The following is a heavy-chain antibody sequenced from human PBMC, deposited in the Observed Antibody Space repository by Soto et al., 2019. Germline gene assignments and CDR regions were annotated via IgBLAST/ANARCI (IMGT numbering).Heavy chain of an antibody. Sequence: SLRLSCAASGFTFSSYGMHWVRQAPGKGLEWVAVISYDGSNKYYADSVKGRFTISRDNSKNTLYLQMNSLRAEDTAVYYCAKEMIVVVPMPTYYGMDVWGQGTTVTVSS. CDR1: GFTFSSYG. CDR3: AKEMIVVVPMPTYYGMDV. V-gene: IGHV3-30*18. CDR2: ISYDGSNK. J-gene: IGHJ6*02. D-gene: IGHD2-2*01.